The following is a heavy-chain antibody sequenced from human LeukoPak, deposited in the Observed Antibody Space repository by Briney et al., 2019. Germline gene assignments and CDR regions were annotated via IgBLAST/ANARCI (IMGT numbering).Heavy chain of an antibody. CDR1: GGSISSYY. D-gene: IGHD1-14*01. J-gene: IGHJ5*02. Sequence: SETLSLTCTVSGGSISSYYWSWIRQSPGKGLECIGYIYRSGSSNYNPSLKSRVTISVDTSKDQCSLKLSSVTAADTAGYYCARHSGNKIWSPLVSWGQGTLVTVSS. CDR2: IYRSGSS. V-gene: IGHV4-4*09. CDR3: ARHSGNKIWSPLVS.